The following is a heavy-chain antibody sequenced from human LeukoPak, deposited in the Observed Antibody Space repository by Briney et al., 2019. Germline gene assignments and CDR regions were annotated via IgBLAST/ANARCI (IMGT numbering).Heavy chain of an antibody. Sequence: SETLSLTCTVSGVSISSYYWSWIGQPPGTGLEWIGYIYYSGSTNYNPSLKSRVTISVDTSKNQFSLKLSSVTAADTAVYYCARDWGSGSYYLAFDIWGQGTMVTVSS. CDR3: ARDWGSGSYYLAFDI. D-gene: IGHD1-26*01. CDR1: GVSISSYY. V-gene: IGHV4-59*01. CDR2: IYYSGST. J-gene: IGHJ3*02.